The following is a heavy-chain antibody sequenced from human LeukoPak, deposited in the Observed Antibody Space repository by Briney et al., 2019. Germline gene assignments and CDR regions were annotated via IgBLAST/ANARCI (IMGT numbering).Heavy chain of an antibody. CDR2: ISGSGGST. CDR3: AKDRPTVYSSSWLHFLDS. V-gene: IGHV3-23*01. J-gene: IGHJ4*02. Sequence: GGSLRLSCAASGFTFSSYAMSWVRQAPGKGLEWVSGISGSGGSTYLADSVKGRFTISRDNSKNTLYLEMNSLRADDTAVYYCAKDRPTVYSSSWLHFLDSWGQGTLVTVSS. D-gene: IGHD6-13*01. CDR1: GFTFSSYA.